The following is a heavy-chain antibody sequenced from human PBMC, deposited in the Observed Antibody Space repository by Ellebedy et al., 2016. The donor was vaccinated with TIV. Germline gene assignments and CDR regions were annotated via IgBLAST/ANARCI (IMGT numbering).Heavy chain of an antibody. V-gene: IGHV3-53*01. CDR1: GFAVSSNY. J-gene: IGHJ6*02. D-gene: IGHD2/OR15-2a*01. CDR2: IYSDGNT. Sequence: GESLKISCAASGFAVSSNYMTWVRQAPGRGLEWVSLIYSDGNTNYADSVRGRFTISSDSSKNTLDLQMNSLRAEDTAVYYCARAGEYCDFPQNCYAMDVWGQGTTVTVS. CDR3: ARAGEYCDFPQNCYAMDV.